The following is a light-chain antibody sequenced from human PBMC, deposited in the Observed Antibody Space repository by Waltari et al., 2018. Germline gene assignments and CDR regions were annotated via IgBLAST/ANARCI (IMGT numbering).Light chain of an antibody. CDR2: EGN. J-gene: IGLJ1*01. V-gene: IGLV2-23*01. Sequence: QSALTQPASVSGSPGQSLTISCPGTSGDIGGYHLVSWYQQHPGKAPKLMIYEGNKRPSGVSNRFSGSKSGNTASLTISGLQAEDEADYYCSSYADSNICVFGSGTKVTVL. CDR3: SSYADSNICV. CDR1: SGDIGGYHL.